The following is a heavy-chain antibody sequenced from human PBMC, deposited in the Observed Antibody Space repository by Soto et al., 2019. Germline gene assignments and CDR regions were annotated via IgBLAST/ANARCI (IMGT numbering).Heavy chain of an antibody. Sequence: PSETLSLTCTVSGGSISSGDYYWSWIRQPPGKGLEWIGYIYYSGSTYYNPSLKSRVTISVDTSKNQFSLKLSSVTAADTAVYYCARGVPAAMSVDWLSQLDWGQGTLVTVFS. CDR2: IYYSGST. CDR1: GGSISSGDYY. CDR3: ARGVPAAMSVDWLSQLD. V-gene: IGHV4-30-4*01. D-gene: IGHD2-2*01. J-gene: IGHJ4*02.